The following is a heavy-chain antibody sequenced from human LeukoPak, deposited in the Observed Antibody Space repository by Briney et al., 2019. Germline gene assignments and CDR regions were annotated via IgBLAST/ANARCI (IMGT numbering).Heavy chain of an antibody. Sequence: SETLSLTCALSGGSFSGHYWSWIRQAPGKGLEWIGEIIYNGHTNYNPSLESRVTISIDTSKNQFALALNSVTAAETAIYFCAVLMRQYGMDVWGQGTTVLVSS. J-gene: IGHJ6*02. D-gene: IGHD4-11*01. CDR2: IIYNGHT. V-gene: IGHV4-34*12. CDR1: GGSFSGHY. CDR3: AVLMRQYGMDV.